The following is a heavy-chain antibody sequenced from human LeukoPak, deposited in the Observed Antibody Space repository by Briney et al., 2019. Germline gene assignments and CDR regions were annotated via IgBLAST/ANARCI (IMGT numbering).Heavy chain of an antibody. D-gene: IGHD3-3*01. V-gene: IGHV3-48*04. Sequence: GGSLRLSCAASGFTFSTHNMNWVRQAPGKGLEWFSYICSSSTVIYYADSEKGRFTISRDNAKTSVYLKMNNLRAEETAVYYCASLYYDFWSGYSSFDYWGQGTLVTVSS. CDR2: ICSSSTVI. CDR3: ASLYYDFWSGYSSFDY. J-gene: IGHJ4*02. CDR1: GFTFSTHN.